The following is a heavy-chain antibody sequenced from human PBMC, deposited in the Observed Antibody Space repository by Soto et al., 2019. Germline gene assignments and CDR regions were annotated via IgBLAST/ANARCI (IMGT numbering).Heavy chain of an antibody. V-gene: IGHV3-7*01. CDR3: ARPYFYDRGGFYYV. D-gene: IGHD3-22*01. CDR2: IKQDGNGR. CDR1: GFTFSSYW. Sequence: RLSCAASGFTFSSYWMSWVRQAPGKGLEWVANIKQDGNGRYYVDSVKGRFTISRDNAKNSLFLQMNNLRVEDTAVYHCARPYFYDRGGFYYVWGQGTLVTVSS. J-gene: IGHJ4*02.